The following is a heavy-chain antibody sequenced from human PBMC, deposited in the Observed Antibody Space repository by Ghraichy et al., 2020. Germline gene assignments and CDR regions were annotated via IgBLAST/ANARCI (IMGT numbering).Heavy chain of an antibody. J-gene: IGHJ3*02. CDR3: ARTLTPHSSGWYEADAFDI. Sequence: SETLSLTCTVSGGSISGSSFYWGWIRQPPGKGLEWIGSIYYSGSTNYNPSLKSRVTISVDTSKNQFSLKLSSVTAADTAVYYCARTLTPHSSGWYEADAFDIWGEGRIVSVSS. CDR1: GGSISGSSFY. D-gene: IGHD6-19*01. V-gene: IGHV4-39*07. CDR2: IYYSGST.